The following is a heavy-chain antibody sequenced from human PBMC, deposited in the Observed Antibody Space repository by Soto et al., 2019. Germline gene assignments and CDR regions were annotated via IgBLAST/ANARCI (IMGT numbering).Heavy chain of an antibody. CDR3: AREGGESSDGLYYFDS. Sequence: SETLSLTCTVSGGSTSSDDYWSWIRQPPGKGLEWIGHIYYSGNTDYNPSLKSRLAISIDTSKNQFSLKLSSVTAADTAVYFCAREGGESSDGLYYFDSWGQGSLVTVSS. J-gene: IGHJ4*02. CDR2: IYYSGNT. D-gene: IGHD3-16*01. CDR1: GGSTSSDDY. V-gene: IGHV4-30-4*01.